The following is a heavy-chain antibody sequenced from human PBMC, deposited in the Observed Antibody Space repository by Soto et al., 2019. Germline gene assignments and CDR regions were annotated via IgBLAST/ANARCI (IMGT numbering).Heavy chain of an antibody. Sequence: GGSLRLSCAASGFTFSNAWINWVRQPPGKGLEWVGRIKSKNNGGTTDFAAPVKGRFAISRDDSQNMVFLQMNSLKTEDTATYYCTTDSYISTVVVRFAYRGHGTLVTVSS. CDR2: IKSKNNGGTT. CDR1: GFTFSNAW. J-gene: IGHJ4*03. CDR3: TTDSYISTVVVRFAY. V-gene: IGHV3-15*07. D-gene: IGHD2-15*01.